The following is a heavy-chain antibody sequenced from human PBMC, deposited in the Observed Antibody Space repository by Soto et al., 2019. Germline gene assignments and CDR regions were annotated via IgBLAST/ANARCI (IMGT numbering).Heavy chain of an antibody. Sequence: QVQLVQSGAEVKKPGSSVKVSCKASGGTFSSYAISWVRQAPGQGLEWMGGIIPIFGTANYAQKFQGRVTISADESTRTAYMELSSLRSEDTAVYYCATPPGGDGYNYYYYYGMDVWGQGTTVTVSS. CDR1: GGTFSSYA. CDR2: IIPIFGTA. J-gene: IGHJ6*02. CDR3: ATPPGGDGYNYYYYYGMDV. D-gene: IGHD3-16*01. V-gene: IGHV1-69*12.